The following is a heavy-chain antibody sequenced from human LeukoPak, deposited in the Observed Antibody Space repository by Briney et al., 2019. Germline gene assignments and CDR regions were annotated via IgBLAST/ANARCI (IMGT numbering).Heavy chain of an antibody. J-gene: IGHJ3*02. CDR1: GYTLTELS. Sequence: ASVKVSCKVSGYTLTELSMHWVRQAPGKGREWMGGFDPEDGETIYAQKFQGRVTMTEDTSTDTAYMELSSLRSEDTAVYYCATLSRRVMGDAFDIRGQGTMVTVSS. V-gene: IGHV1-24*01. CDR2: FDPEDGET. CDR3: ATLSRRVMGDAFDI. D-gene: IGHD2-8*01.